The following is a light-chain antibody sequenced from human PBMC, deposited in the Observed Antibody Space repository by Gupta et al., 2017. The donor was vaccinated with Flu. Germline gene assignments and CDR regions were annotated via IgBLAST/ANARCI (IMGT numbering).Light chain of an antibody. CDR1: NIGTKN. CDR3: QVWDSSSGVV. J-gene: IGLJ2*01. V-gene: IGLV3-21*02. Sequence: GERNIGTKNVHWYQQRAGQAPVLVIYDDGRRPSGIPERFSGSSLGNTATLTISRVEVGDEADFYCQVWDSSSGVVFGGGTKLTVL. CDR2: DDG.